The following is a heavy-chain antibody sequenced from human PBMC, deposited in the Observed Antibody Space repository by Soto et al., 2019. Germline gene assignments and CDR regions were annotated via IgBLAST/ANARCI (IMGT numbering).Heavy chain of an antibody. Sequence: GGSLRLSCAASGFTFSDYYMSWIRQAPGKGLEWVSYISSSSSYTNYADSVKGRFTISRDNAKNSLYLQMNSLRAEDTAVYYCARDPRRYYDTLTGFSGYYYGMDVWGQGTTVTVSS. D-gene: IGHD3-9*01. J-gene: IGHJ6*02. V-gene: IGHV3-11*05. CDR2: ISSSSSYT. CDR3: ARDPRRYYDTLTGFSGYYYGMDV. CDR1: GFTFSDYY.